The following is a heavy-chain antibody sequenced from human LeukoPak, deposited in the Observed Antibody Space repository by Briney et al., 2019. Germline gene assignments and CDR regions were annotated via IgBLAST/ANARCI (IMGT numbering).Heavy chain of an antibody. CDR1: GGSISSSSYY. J-gene: IGHJ4*02. V-gene: IGHV4-39*07. CDR3: ARVGSTPAKFDH. CDR2: IYYSGST. Sequence: TTSETLSLTCTVSGGSISSSSYYWGWIRQPPGKGLEWIGSIYYSGSTYYNPSLKSRVTMSVDTSKNQFSLKLASVTAADTAIYFCARVGSTPAKFDHWGQGTLVTVSS. D-gene: IGHD2-2*01.